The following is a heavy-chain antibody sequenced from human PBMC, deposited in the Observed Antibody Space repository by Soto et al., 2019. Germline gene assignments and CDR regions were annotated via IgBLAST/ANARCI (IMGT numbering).Heavy chain of an antibody. CDR1: GYTFTSYG. CDR3: ARDVKEPYYYDSTIDY. J-gene: IGHJ4*02. Sequence: ASVKVSCKASGYTFTSYGISWVRQAPGQGLEWMGWISAYNGNTNYAQKLQGRVTMTTDTSTSTAYMELRSLRSDDTAVYYCARDVKEPYYYDSTIDYWGQGTLVTVSS. D-gene: IGHD3-22*01. CDR2: ISAYNGNT. V-gene: IGHV1-18*01.